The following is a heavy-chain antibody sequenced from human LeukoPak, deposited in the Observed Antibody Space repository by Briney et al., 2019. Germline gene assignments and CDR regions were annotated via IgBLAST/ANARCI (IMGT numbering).Heavy chain of an antibody. V-gene: IGHV3-21*01. CDR1: AFTFSNYG. CDR3: ARARGRSINDAFDI. CDR2: ISTRSTYI. Sequence: PGGSLRLSCAASAFTFSNYGMSWVRQAPGKGLEWVSCISTRSTYIYYADSVKGRFTISRDNAKNSLYLQMNSLRAEDTAVYYCARARGRSINDAFDIWGQGTMVTVSS. J-gene: IGHJ3*02. D-gene: IGHD3-16*01.